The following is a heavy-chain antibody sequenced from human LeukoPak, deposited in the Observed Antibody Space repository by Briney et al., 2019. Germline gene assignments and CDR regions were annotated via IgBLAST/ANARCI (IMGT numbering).Heavy chain of an antibody. CDR2: TYPGDSDT. V-gene: IGHV5-51*01. CDR1: GYSFTSYW. Sequence: GESLKISCKGSGYSFTSYWIGWVRQMPGKGLEWMGITYPGDSDTRYSPSFQGQVTISADKPISTAFLQWSSLKASDTAMYYCARLVQLWTNWFDPWGQGTLVTVSS. CDR3: ARLVQLWTNWFDP. D-gene: IGHD5-18*01. J-gene: IGHJ5*02.